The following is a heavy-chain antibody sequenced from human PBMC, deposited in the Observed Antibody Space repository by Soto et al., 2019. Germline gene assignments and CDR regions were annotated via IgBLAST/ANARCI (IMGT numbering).Heavy chain of an antibody. D-gene: IGHD4-17*01. CDR3: ARGAATADAFDI. CDR1: GFTFSSYA. Sequence: VQLLESGGGLVQPGGSLRLSCAASGFTFSSYAMHWVRQAPGKGLEWVAVISYDGSNKYYADSVKGRFTISRDNSKNTLYLQMNSLRAEDTAVYYCARGAATADAFDIWGQGTMVTVSS. J-gene: IGHJ3*02. CDR2: ISYDGSNK. V-gene: IGHV3-30-3*01.